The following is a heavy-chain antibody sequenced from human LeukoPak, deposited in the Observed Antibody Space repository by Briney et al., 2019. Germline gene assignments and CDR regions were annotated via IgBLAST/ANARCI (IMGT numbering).Heavy chain of an antibody. Sequence: PGGSLRLSCAASGFTFNTYSMSWVRQAPGKGLEWVSSISTSSSYIYSADSVKGRFTISRDNAKNSLYLQMNSLRAEDTAIYYCATYRQVLLPFESWGQGTLVTVSS. D-gene: IGHD2-8*02. V-gene: IGHV3-21*04. CDR1: GFTFNTYS. CDR3: ATYRQVLLPFES. J-gene: IGHJ4*02. CDR2: ISTSSSYI.